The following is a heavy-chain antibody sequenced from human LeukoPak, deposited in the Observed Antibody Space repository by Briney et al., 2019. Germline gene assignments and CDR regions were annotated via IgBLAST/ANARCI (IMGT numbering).Heavy chain of an antibody. D-gene: IGHD1-1*01. CDR2: INPNSGGT. V-gene: IGHV1-2*02. CDR3: TTDCTTGTCY. CDR1: GYTFTGYY. J-gene: IGHJ4*02. Sequence: ASVKVSCKASGYTFTGYYMHWVRQAPGRGLEWMGWINPNSGGTNYAQKFQGRLTMTRDTSISTAYMELSRLRSDDTAVYYCTTDCTTGTCYWGQGILVTVSS.